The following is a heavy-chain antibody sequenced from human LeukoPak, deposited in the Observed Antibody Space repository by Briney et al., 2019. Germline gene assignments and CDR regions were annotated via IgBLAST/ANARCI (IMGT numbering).Heavy chain of an antibody. CDR3: ATVIAVAAHFDY. J-gene: IGHJ4*02. D-gene: IGHD6-19*01. CDR1: GYTFTRHY. Sequence: ASVKLSCKASGYTFTRHYMHWVRQAPGQGLEWMGLINPTGDVTKYASKFRGRLTMTEDTSTDTAYMELSSLRSEDTAVYYCATVIAVAAHFDYWGQGTLVTVSS. V-gene: IGHV1-46*01. CDR2: INPTGDVT.